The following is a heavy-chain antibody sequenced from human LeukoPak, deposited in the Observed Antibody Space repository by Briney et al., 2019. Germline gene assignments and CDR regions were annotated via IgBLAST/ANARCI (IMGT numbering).Heavy chain of an antibody. J-gene: IGHJ4*02. CDR3: AKDSIRTMVRGVTCDY. Sequence: GGSLRLSCAASGFIFSTYVMTWVRQAPGKGLEWVSATSGSGDRTYYADSVKGRFTISRDNSKNTLYLQMNSLRAEDTAVYYCAKDSIRTMVRGVTCDYWGQGTLVTVSS. CDR2: TSGSGDRT. V-gene: IGHV3-23*01. D-gene: IGHD3-10*01. CDR1: GFIFSTYV.